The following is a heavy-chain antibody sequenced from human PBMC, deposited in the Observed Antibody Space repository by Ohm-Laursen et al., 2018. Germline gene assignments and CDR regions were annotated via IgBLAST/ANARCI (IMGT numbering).Heavy chain of an antibody. D-gene: IGHD6-13*01. J-gene: IGHJ6*02. V-gene: IGHV1-24*01. CDR2: FDPEDGET. Sequence: ASVKVSCNVSGYTLTELSMHWVRQAPGKGLEWMGGFDPEDGETIYAQKFQGRVTMTEDTSTDTAYMELSSLRSEDTAVYYCAREIGVIAAAGLSFYYYGMDVWGQGTTVTVSS. CDR1: GYTLTELS. CDR3: AREIGVIAAAGLSFYYYGMDV.